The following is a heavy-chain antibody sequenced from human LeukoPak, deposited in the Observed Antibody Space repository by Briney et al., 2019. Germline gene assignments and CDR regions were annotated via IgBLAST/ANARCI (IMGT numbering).Heavy chain of an antibody. V-gene: IGHV3-21*01. D-gene: IGHD6-19*01. Sequence: GGSLRLSCAASGFTLSYYGLNWVRQAPGKGLEWVSSISGNGTYIYYAESVKGRFTISRDNARSSLYPQMNNLRDEDTAIYYCVKTVSGITFHDWGQGTLVTVSS. J-gene: IGHJ4*02. CDR2: ISGNGTYI. CDR3: VKTVSGITFHD. CDR1: GFTLSYYG.